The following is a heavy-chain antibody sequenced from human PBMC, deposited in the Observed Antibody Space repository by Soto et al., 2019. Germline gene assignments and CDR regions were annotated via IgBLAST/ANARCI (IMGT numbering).Heavy chain of an antibody. D-gene: IGHD2-15*01. CDR1: GCTFSSYA. Sequence: SVKVSCKASGCTFSSYAISCVRQAPGQGLEWMGGIIPIFGTANYAQKFQGRVTITADESTSTAYMELSSLRSEDTAVYYCARGSVVVVERNWFDPWGQGTLVTVSS. CDR3: ARGSVVVVERNWFDP. J-gene: IGHJ5*02. V-gene: IGHV1-69*13. CDR2: IIPIFGTA.